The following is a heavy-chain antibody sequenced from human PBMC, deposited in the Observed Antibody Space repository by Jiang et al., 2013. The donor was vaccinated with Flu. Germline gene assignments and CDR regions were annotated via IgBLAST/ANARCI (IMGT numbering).Heavy chain of an antibody. CDR3: ARGSLAGSKDFYYYYGMDV. J-gene: IGHJ6*02. CDR2: INPNSGGT. CDR1: GYTFTGYY. Sequence: EVKKPGASVKVSCKASGYTFTGYYMHWVRQAPGQGLEWMGWINPNSGGTNYAQKFQGWVTMTRDTSISTAYMELSRLRSDDTAVYYCARGSLAGSKDFYYYYGMDVWGQGTTVTVSS. V-gene: IGHV1-2*04. D-gene: IGHD3-10*01.